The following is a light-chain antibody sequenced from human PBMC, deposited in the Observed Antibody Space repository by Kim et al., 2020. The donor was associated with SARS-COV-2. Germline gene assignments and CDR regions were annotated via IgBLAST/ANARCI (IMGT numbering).Light chain of an antibody. CDR1: QSVSNSY. Sequence: EILLTQSPGTLSLSPGERATLSCKASQSVSNSYLAWYQQKPGQAPRLLIYSASSRATGIPDRFSGSGSGTDFTFSISRLEPEDFAVYYCQQYGSSPLTFGGGTKVDIK. CDR3: QQYGSSPLT. CDR2: SAS. J-gene: IGKJ4*01. V-gene: IGKV3-20*01.